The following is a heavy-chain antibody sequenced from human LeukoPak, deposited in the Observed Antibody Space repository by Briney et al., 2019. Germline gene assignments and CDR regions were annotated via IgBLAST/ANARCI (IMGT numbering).Heavy chain of an antibody. Sequence: PGGSQRLSCATSGFTFNNYAMTWVRQAPGKGLEWVSTISGSGAATYYADSVKGRFTISRDNSKNTMYLQMTSLRAEDTAVYYCAKQPLNDYIWENWGQGTLVTVSS. J-gene: IGHJ4*02. CDR2: ISGSGAAT. D-gene: IGHD3-16*01. CDR1: GFTFNNYA. CDR3: AKQPLNDYIWEN. V-gene: IGHV3-23*01.